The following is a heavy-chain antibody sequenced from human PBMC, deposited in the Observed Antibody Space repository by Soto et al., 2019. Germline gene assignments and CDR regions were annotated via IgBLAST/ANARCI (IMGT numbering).Heavy chain of an antibody. Sequence: EVQLVESGGGVVQPGGSLRLSCAASGFTFSSYWMHWVRQVPGKWLVWVSRINSDGRSTDYAEFVKGRFTISRDNANHTMYLQMNSLRAEDPSVYYCGRAHINGASCYTLWGQGNLVTVSS. CDR2: INSDGRST. V-gene: IGHV3-74*01. CDR1: GFTFSSYW. J-gene: IGHJ4*02. CDR3: GRAHINGASCYTL. D-gene: IGHD2-15*01.